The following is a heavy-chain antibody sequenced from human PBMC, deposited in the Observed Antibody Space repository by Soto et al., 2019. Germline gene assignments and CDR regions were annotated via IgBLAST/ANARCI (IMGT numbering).Heavy chain of an antibody. Sequence: EEQLVESGGGLVQPGGSLRLSCVASGFSFSSYWMHWVRQVPGKGLVWVSRISPGGSITTYEDSVKGRFTISRDNAKNTLYLQMNSLRGDDAAVYYCARVPTGKYGVWNYWGQGTLVTVSS. CDR2: ISPGGSIT. CDR3: ARVPTGKYGVWNY. CDR1: GFSFSSYW. V-gene: IGHV3-74*03. D-gene: IGHD2-8*01. J-gene: IGHJ4*02.